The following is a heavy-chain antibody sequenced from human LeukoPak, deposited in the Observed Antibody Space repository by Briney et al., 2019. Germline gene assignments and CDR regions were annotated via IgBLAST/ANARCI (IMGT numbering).Heavy chain of an antibody. CDR1: GFTFSNYG. J-gene: IGHJ4*02. Sequence: PGGSLRLSCGASGFTFSNYGMLWVRQAPGKGLEWVAFIRYDGNNKLYADSMKGRFTISRDNSKNTLYLHINGLRAEDTAVYYCVKDNPLDYWGQGTLVTVSS. V-gene: IGHV3-30*02. CDR2: IRYDGNNK. CDR3: VKDNPLDY. D-gene: IGHD1-14*01.